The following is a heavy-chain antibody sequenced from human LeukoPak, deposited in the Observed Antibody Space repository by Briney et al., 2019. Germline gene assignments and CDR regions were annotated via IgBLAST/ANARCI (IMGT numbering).Heavy chain of an antibody. CDR1: GFTLSNAW. V-gene: IGHV3-15*01. J-gene: IGHJ4*02. D-gene: IGHD3-3*01. CDR3: LPYYDFWSGYYTSLGY. CDR2: IKSKTDGGTT. Sequence: GGSLRLSCAASGFTLSNAWMSWVRQAPGKGLEWVGRIKSKTDGGTTDYAAPVKGRFIISRDDSKNTLYLQMNSLKTEDTAVYYCLPYYDFWSGYYTSLGYWGQGTLVTVSS.